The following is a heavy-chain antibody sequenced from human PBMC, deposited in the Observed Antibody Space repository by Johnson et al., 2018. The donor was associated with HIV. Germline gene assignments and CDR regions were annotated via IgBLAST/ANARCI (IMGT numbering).Heavy chain of an antibody. D-gene: IGHD6-19*01. J-gene: IGHJ3*02. CDR3: ARDPPGATGIPVAEDAFDI. CDR1: GFTFDDYG. CDR2: INWNGGST. V-gene: IGHV3-20*04. Sequence: EKLVESGGGVVRPGGSLRLSCAASGFTFDDYGMNWVRQAPGKGLEWVSGINWNGGSTGYADSVKGRFTISRDNAKNSLYLQMNSLRAEDTAFYYCARDPPGATGIPVAEDAFDIWGQGTMVTVSS.